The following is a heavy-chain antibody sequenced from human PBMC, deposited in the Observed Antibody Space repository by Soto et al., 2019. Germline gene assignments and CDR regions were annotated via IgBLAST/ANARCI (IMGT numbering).Heavy chain of an antibody. CDR2: ISYGGSKT. D-gene: IGHD3-22*01. J-gene: IGHJ4*02. Sequence: QVHLVESGGGVVQPGRSLRLSCAASGFTFSRFPMHWVRQAPGKGLECVAFISYGGSKTYYADSLKGRFTISRDNSKYALSLQMNSLRAEDTAVYYCARGDYERVCFDFWGKGPLVTVS. V-gene: IGHV3-30-3*01. CDR1: GFTFSRFP. CDR3: ARGDYERVCFDF.